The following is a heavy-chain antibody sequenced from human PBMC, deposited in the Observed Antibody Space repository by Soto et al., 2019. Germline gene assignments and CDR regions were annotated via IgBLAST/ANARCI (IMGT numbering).Heavy chain of an antibody. V-gene: IGHV1-3*01. CDR3: ARGTTLEVLGMDV. CDR2: INAGNGNT. D-gene: IGHD2-15*01. CDR1: GYTFTSYA. J-gene: IGHJ6*02. Sequence: ASVKVSCKASGYTFTSYAMHWVRQAPGQRLEWMGWINAGNGNTKYSQKFQGRVTITADESTSTAYMELSSLRSEDTAVYYCARGTTLEVLGMDVWGQGTTVTVSS.